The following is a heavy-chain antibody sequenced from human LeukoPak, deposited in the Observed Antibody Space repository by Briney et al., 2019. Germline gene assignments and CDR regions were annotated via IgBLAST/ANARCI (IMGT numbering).Heavy chain of an antibody. CDR3: TTDGVGVEGATYDN. V-gene: IGHV3-15*01. J-gene: IGHJ4*02. CDR2: IKAKAHGGTI. CDR1: GFTFSNYG. D-gene: IGHD1-26*01. Sequence: PGGSLRLSCAASGFTFSNYGLGWVRHEPGNGLEWVVRIKAKAHGGTIEYAAPVKGRFTISRDDSKNTLYLQMNSLKTEDTAVYYCTTDGVGVEGATYDNWGQGTLVSVSS.